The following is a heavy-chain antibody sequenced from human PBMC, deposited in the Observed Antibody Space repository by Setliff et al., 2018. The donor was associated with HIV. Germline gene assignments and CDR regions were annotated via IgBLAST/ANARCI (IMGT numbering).Heavy chain of an antibody. CDR3: ARDSGGYNYGFAVGSFDY. V-gene: IGHV4-30-2*01. D-gene: IGHD5-18*01. J-gene: IGHJ4*02. CDR1: GGSIGSGGYS. CDR2: IYHVGGT. Sequence: SETLSLTCAVSGGSIGSGGYSWSWIRQPPGRGLEWVGYIYHVGGTYYNPSLRSRVTISVDRSKNLFSLKLTSVAAADTAVYYCARDSGGYNYGFAVGSFDYWGQGALVTVSS.